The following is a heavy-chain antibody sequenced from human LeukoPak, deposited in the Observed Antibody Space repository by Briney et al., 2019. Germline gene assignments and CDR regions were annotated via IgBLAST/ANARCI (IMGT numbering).Heavy chain of an antibody. J-gene: IGHJ4*02. CDR3: AKCGYGDYYFDY. CDR2: ISGSGGST. D-gene: IGHD4-17*01. Sequence: GGSLRLSCAASGFTFSSYAMSWVRQAPGKGLEWVSAISGSGGSTYYADSVEGRFTISRDNSKNTLYLQMNSLRAEDTAVYYCAKCGYGDYYFDYWGQGTLVTVSS. V-gene: IGHV3-23*01. CDR1: GFTFSSYA.